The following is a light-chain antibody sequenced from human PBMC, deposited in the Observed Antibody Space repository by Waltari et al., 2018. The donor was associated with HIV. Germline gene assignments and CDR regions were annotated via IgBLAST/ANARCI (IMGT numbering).Light chain of an antibody. V-gene: IGLV1-44*01. CDR3: AAWDDSLSGYV. J-gene: IGLJ1*01. Sequence: PSASGTPGQRVTISCSGSSSNIGSNTVNWYQQVPGTAPKLLIYSNNQRPSGVPDRFSGSKSGTSASLAISGLQSEDEADYYCAAWDDSLSGYVFGTGTKVTVL. CDR1: SSNIGSNT. CDR2: SNN.